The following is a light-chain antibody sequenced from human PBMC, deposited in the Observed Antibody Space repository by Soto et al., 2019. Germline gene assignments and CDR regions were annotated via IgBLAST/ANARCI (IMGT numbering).Light chain of an antibody. CDR3: SSYAGSNINNYV. J-gene: IGLJ1*01. CDR2: EVS. Sequence: QSVLTQPPSASGSPGQSVTISCTGTSSDVGGYNYVSWYQQHPGKAPKLMIYEVSKRPSGVPDRFSGSKSGNTASLTVSGLQAEDEADYYCSSYAGSNINNYVFGTGTKVTV. CDR1: SSDVGGYNY. V-gene: IGLV2-8*01.